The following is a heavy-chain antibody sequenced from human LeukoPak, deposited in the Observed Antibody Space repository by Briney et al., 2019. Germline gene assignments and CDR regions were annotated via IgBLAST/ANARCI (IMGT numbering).Heavy chain of an antibody. D-gene: IGHD4-17*01. J-gene: IGHJ3*02. CDR2: IYYSGST. CDR3: ARGGYGDSGAFDI. V-gene: IGHV4-31*03. Sequence: KPSETLSLTCTVSGGSISSGGYYWSWIRQHPGKGLEWIGYIYYSGSTYYNPSLKSRVTISVDTSKNQFSLRLSSVTAADTAVYYCARGGYGDSGAFDIWGQGTMVTVSS. CDR1: GGSISSGGYY.